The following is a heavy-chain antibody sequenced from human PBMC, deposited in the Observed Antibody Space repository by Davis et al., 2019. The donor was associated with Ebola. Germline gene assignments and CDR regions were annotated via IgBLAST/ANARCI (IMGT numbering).Heavy chain of an antibody. CDR1: GGSISSYY. V-gene: IGHV4-59*08. D-gene: IGHD2-2*01. J-gene: IGHJ2*01. CDR2: IYYSGST. CDR3: ARPYIPAAIGWWYFDL. Sequence: SETLSLTCTVSGGSISSYYWSWIRQPPGKGLEWIGYIYYSGSTYYNPSLKSRVTISVDTSKNQFSLKLSSVTAADTAVYYCARPYIPAAIGWWYFDLWGRGTLVTVSS.